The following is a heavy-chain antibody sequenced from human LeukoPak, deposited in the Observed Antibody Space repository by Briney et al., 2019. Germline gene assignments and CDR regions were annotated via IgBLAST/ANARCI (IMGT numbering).Heavy chain of an antibody. CDR3: ARDNHYYGSGSYDY. V-gene: IGHV3-33*01. CDR2: IWYDGSNK. D-gene: IGHD3-10*01. Sequence: GRSLRLSCAAPGFTFSSYGMHWVRQAPGKGREWGAVIWYDGSNKYYADSVKGRFIISRDNSKNTLYLQMNSLRAEDTAVYYCARDNHYYGSGSYDYWGQGTLVTVSS. CDR1: GFTFSSYG. J-gene: IGHJ4*02.